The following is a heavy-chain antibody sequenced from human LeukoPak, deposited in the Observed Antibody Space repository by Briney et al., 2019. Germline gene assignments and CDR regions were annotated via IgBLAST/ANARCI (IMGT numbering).Heavy chain of an antibody. J-gene: IGHJ6*02. V-gene: IGHV3-23*01. CDR1: GFTLGSDA. D-gene: IGHD3-10*01. Sequence: GGSLRLSCAASGFTLGSDAMNWVLQAPGKGPEWVSAISGDGGSTYYADSVKGRFSISRDTSKNTLYLQMNSLRVEDTAVYYCAKSSYGSGPYYYGMDVWGQGTTVTVSS. CDR3: AKSSYGSGPYYYGMDV. CDR2: ISGDGGST.